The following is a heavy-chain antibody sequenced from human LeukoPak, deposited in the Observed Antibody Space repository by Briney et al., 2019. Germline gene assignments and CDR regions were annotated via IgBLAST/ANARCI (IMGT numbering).Heavy chain of an antibody. Sequence: ASVKVSCKASGNTFTDYYMHWVRQAPGQGLEWMGWINPKSGGTKYAQNFQGRVTMTRDTSISTAYMELSRLTSDDTAVYYCARTLYYGSRESDFDIWGQGTMVTVSS. D-gene: IGHD3-10*01. CDR2: INPKSGGT. V-gene: IGHV1-2*02. J-gene: IGHJ3*02. CDR1: GNTFTDYY. CDR3: ARTLYYGSRESDFDI.